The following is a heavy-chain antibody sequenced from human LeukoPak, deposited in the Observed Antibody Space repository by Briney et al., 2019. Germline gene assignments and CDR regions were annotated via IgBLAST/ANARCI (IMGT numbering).Heavy chain of an antibody. CDR1: GGSFSGYY. CDR3: ARGAGSYSGSYFQRGLAWFDP. Sequence: SETLSLTCAVYGGSFSGYYWSWIRQPPGKGLEWIGEIKHSGSTNYNPSLKSRVTISVDTSKNQFSLKLSSVTAADTAVYYCARGAGSYSGSYFQRGLAWFDPWGQGTLVTVSS. J-gene: IGHJ5*02. V-gene: IGHV4-34*01. D-gene: IGHD1-26*01. CDR2: IKHSGST.